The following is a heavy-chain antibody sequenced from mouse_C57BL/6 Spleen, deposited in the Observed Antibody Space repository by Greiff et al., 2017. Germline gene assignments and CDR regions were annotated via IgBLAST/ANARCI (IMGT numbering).Heavy chain of an antibody. D-gene: IGHD1-1*01. V-gene: IGHV3-6*01. CDR2: ISYDGSN. CDR3: ARDGYYYGSSHLDY. CDR1: GYSFTSGYF. Sequence: VQLKESGPGLVKPSQSLSLSCSVSGYSFTSGYFWNWIRQFPGNQLEWVGYISYDGSNYYKQSLKNRITITLDRSKNQFFLKLNSVTTEDTATYYCARDGYYYGSSHLDYWGQGATLTVAS. J-gene: IGHJ2*01.